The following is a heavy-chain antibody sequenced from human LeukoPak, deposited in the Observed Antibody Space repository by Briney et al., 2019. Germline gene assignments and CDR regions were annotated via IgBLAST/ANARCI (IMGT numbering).Heavy chain of an antibody. CDR1: GFTFSAYN. CDR2: ISSSSATI. J-gene: IGHJ4*02. V-gene: IGHV3-48*01. D-gene: IGHD1-26*01. CDR3: ARGVGTSSSLAY. Sequence: GGSLRLSCEGSGFTFSAYNMTWVRQAPGKGLESISYISSSSATIFYADSVKGRFTISRDNDKNSLYLQMNSLRPEDTAVYFCARGVGTSSSLAYWGPGTLVTVSS.